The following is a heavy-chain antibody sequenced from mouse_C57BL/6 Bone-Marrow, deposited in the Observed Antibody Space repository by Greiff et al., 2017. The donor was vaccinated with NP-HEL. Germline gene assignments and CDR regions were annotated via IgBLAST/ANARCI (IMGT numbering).Heavy chain of an antibody. J-gene: IGHJ3*01. V-gene: IGHV1-59*01. CDR2: IDPSDSYT. Sequence: QVQLQQPGAELVRPGTSVKLSCKASGYTFTSYWMHWVKQRPGQGLEWIGVIDPSDSYTNYTQKFKGKATLTVDTSSSTAYMQLSSLTSEDSAVYYCARFYYSSFAYWGQGTLVTVSA. CDR1: GYTFTSYW. CDR3: ARFYYSSFAY. D-gene: IGHD1-1*01.